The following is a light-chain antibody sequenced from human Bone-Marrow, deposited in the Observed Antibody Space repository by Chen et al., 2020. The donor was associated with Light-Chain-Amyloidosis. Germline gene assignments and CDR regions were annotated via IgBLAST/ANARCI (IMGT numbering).Light chain of an antibody. J-gene: IGKJ2*01. CDR2: KAS. CDR3: QQFNSYPAT. V-gene: IGKV1-9*01. CDR1: QGITSY. Sequence: IQLTQSPSSLSASVGDRVTITCRASQGITSYLAWYQQKPGKAPNVLIYKASTLQSGVPSRFSGSGSGTEFTLTISRLQPENFATYYCQQFNSYPATFGQGTKLEIK.